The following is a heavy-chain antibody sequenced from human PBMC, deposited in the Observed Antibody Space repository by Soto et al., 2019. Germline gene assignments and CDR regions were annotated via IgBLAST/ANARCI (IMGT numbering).Heavy chain of an antibody. CDR2: IYYSGST. J-gene: IGHJ4*01. V-gene: IGHV4-30-4*02. D-gene: IGHD3-3*01. CDR3: ARITHDHDVSSAENHDVVRLDY. Sequence: SETLSLTCTVSGGSISSGDYYWSWIRQPPGKGLEWIGYIYYSGSTYYNPSLKSRVTISVDTSKNQFSLKLSFVTAADTAVYFCARITHDHDVSSAENHDVVRLDYWGQGTLVTVSS. CDR1: GGSISSGDYY.